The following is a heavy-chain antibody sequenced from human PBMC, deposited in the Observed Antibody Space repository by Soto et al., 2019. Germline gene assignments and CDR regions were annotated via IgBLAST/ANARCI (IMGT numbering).Heavy chain of an antibody. CDR1: GFSFGVYA. D-gene: IGHD6-19*01. Sequence: EVQLVESGGGLVQPGRSLRLSCTASGFSFGVYAINWVRQAPGKGLEWVSFIRSEAHGGTTEYAASVNGRFTISRDDSKGVAYLNMNSLKTDDTAVYYCASQVAVAGRLSIYWGRGTLVTVSS. V-gene: IGHV3-49*04. J-gene: IGHJ4*02. CDR3: ASQVAVAGRLSIY. CDR2: IRSEAHGGTT.